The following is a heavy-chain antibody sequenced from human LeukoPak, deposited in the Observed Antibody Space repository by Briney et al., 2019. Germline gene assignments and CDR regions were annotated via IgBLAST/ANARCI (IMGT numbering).Heavy chain of an antibody. CDR1: GGSISSSSYY. CDR3: ARERIAAAGHDAFDI. J-gene: IGHJ3*02. CDR2: IYYSGST. Sequence: PSETLSLTCTISGGSISSSSYYWGWVRQPPGKGLEWIGSIYYSGSTYYNPSLKSRVTISVDTSKNQFSLKLSSVTAADTAVYYCARERIAAAGHDAFDIWGQGTMVTVFS. D-gene: IGHD6-13*01. V-gene: IGHV4-39*02.